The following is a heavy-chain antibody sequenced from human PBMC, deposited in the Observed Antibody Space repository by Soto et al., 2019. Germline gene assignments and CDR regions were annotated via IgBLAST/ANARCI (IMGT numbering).Heavy chain of an antibody. CDR2: IYYSGST. CDR1: GGSISSSSYY. J-gene: IGHJ5*02. D-gene: IGHD2-2*01. V-gene: IGHV4-39*01. CDR3: ARQDIVVGPAVYRGYSYGYKSGWFDP. Sequence: QLQLQESGPGLVKPSETLSLTCTVSGGSISSSSYYWGWIRQPPGKGLEWIGSIYYSGSTYYTPSLKRRVPISVDTSKNQFSLKLSSVTAADTAVYYCARQDIVVGPAVYRGYSYGYKSGWFDPWGQGTLVTVSS.